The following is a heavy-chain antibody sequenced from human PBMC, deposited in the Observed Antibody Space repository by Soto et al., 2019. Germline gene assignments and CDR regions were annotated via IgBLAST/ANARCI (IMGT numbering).Heavy chain of an antibody. D-gene: IGHD6-25*01. CDR2: VIPFFGTT. CDR3: ARGRMAAAATGYYYSSLDV. J-gene: IGHJ6*02. Sequence: SMKVSCKASGGTFSSYTISWVRQAPGQGLEWMGGVIPFFGTTHYAQTFEGRVTITADASTSTAYLELSSLRSEDTAVFYCARGRMAAAATGYYYSSLDVWGQGTTVTVSS. CDR1: GGTFSSYT. V-gene: IGHV1-69*13.